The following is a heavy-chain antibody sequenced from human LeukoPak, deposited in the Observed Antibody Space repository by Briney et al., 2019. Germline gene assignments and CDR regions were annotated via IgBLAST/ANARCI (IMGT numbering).Heavy chain of an antibody. CDR3: ARARAAAGLFDP. CDR2: IYYSGST. CDR1: GGSISGSSYY. V-gene: IGHV4-39*07. D-gene: IGHD6-13*01. J-gene: IGHJ5*02. Sequence: SETLSLTCTVSGGSISGSSYYWGWIRQPPGKGLEWIGSIYYSGSTYYNPSLKSRVTISVDTSKNQFSLKLSSVTAADTAVYNCARARAAAGLFDPWGQGTLVTVSS.